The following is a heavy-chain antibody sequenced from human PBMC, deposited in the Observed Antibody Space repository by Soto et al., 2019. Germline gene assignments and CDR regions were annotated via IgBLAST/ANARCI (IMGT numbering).Heavy chain of an antibody. CDR3: ARDLGYYASDGYFDY. Sequence: GGSLRLSCAASGFTFSDYYMSWIRQAPGKGLEWVSYISSRGSIIYYADSVKGRFTISRDNAKNSLYLQLNSLRAEDTAVYYCARDLGYYASDGYFDYWGQGTLVTVSS. V-gene: IGHV3-11*01. J-gene: IGHJ4*02. CDR2: ISSRGSII. D-gene: IGHD3-22*01. CDR1: GFTFSDYY.